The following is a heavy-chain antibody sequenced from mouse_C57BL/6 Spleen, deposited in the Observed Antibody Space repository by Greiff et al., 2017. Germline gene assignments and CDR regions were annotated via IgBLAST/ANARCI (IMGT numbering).Heavy chain of an antibody. J-gene: IGHJ4*01. CDR1: GYAFSSYW. CDR3: ARSGIRYGNYPYYAMDY. V-gene: IGHV1-80*01. D-gene: IGHD2-1*01. CDR2: IYPGDGDT. Sequence: VQLQQSGAELVKPGASVKISCKASGYAFSSYWMNWVKQRPGKGLEWIGQIYPGDGDTNYNGKFKGKATLTADKSSSTAYMQLSSLTSEDSAVXFCARSGIRYGNYPYYAMDYWGQGTSVTVSS.